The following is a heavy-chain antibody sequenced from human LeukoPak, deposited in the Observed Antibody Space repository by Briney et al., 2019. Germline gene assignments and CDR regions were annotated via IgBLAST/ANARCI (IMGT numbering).Heavy chain of an antibody. CDR2: ISGSGGST. CDR3: AKASGSYWGHYFDY. Sequence: GGSLRLSCAASGFTFSSYAMSWVRQAPGRGLEWVSAISGSGGSTYYADSVKGRFTISRDNSKNTLYLQMNSLRAEDTAVYYCAKASGSYWGHYFDYWGQGTLVTVSS. J-gene: IGHJ4*02. D-gene: IGHD1-26*01. CDR1: GFTFSSYA. V-gene: IGHV3-23*01.